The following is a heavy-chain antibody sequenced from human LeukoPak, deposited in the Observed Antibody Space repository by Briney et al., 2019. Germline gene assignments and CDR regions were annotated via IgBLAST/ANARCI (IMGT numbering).Heavy chain of an antibody. Sequence: SETLSLTCTVSGDSISSYYWSWIRQPPGKGLEWIGYIYYSGSTNYDPSLKSRVTISVDTSKNQFSLKLSSVTAADTAVYYCARGRGMVTTKPFDYWGQGTLVTVSS. D-gene: IGHD2-21*02. J-gene: IGHJ4*02. CDR3: ARGRGMVTTKPFDY. CDR2: IYYSGST. CDR1: GDSISSYY. V-gene: IGHV4-59*01.